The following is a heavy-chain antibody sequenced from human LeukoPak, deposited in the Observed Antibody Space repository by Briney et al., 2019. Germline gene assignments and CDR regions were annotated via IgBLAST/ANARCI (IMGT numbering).Heavy chain of an antibody. CDR2: INHSGST. CDR1: GGSFSGYF. D-gene: IGHD5-18*01. Sequence: SEILSLTCAVYGGSFSGYFWSWIRQPPGKGLEWIGEINHSGSTNYNPSLKSRVTISVDTSKNQFSLKLSSVTAADTAVYYCARGKRTAMAYYFDYWGQGTLVTVSS. V-gene: IGHV4-34*01. J-gene: IGHJ4*02. CDR3: ARGKRTAMAYYFDY.